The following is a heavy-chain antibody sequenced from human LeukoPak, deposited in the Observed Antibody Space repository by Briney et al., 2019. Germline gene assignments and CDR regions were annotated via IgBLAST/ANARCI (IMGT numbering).Heavy chain of an antibody. D-gene: IGHD2-15*01. CDR1: GYTFTSYG. Sequence: ASVKVSCKASGYTFTSYGISWVRQAPGQGLEWMGWISAYNGNTNYAQKLQGRVTMTTDTSTSTAYMELRSLRSDDTAVYYCARPEGVLEGYYYFDYWGQGTLVTVSS. J-gene: IGHJ4*02. CDR2: ISAYNGNT. CDR3: ARPEGVLEGYYYFDY. V-gene: IGHV1-18*01.